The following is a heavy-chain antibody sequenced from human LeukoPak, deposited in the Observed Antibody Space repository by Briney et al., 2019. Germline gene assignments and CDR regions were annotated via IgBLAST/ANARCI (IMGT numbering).Heavy chain of an antibody. D-gene: IGHD6-19*01. Sequence: SETLSLTCTVSGGSISSSSYYWGWIRQPPGKGLEWIGSIYYSGSTYYNPSLKSRVTISVDTSKNQFSLKLSSVTAADTAVYYRATLIAVADYFDYWGQGTLVTVSS. CDR1: GGSISSSSYY. CDR3: ATLIAVADYFDY. CDR2: IYYSGST. V-gene: IGHV4-39*01. J-gene: IGHJ4*02.